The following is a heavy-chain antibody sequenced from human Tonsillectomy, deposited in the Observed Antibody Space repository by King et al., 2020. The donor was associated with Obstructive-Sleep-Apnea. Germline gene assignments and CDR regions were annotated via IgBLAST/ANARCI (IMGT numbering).Heavy chain of an antibody. Sequence: VQLVESGGGLVKPGGSLRLSCAASGFTFSSYNMNRVRQAPGKGLDWVSSISSRSGYIYYADTVKGRFSIARDNAKNSLYLQMNSLRVGDTAVYYCATALAAAAPFDSWGQGTLVTVSS. CDR3: ATALAAAAPFDS. D-gene: IGHD6-13*01. CDR2: ISSRSGYI. CDR1: GFTFSSYN. V-gene: IGHV3-21*01. J-gene: IGHJ4*02.